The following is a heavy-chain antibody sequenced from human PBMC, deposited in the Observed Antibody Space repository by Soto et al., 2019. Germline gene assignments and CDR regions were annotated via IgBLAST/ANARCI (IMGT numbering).Heavy chain of an antibody. Sequence: EVQLVESGGDLVQPGGSLRLSCAASGFTFSNHGMHWVRQAPGKGLEYVSAITGNGGSTYYATSVKGSFTISRDNSKNMLYLQMGSLRSEDMAVYYCARWGVGATSGMDFW. CDR1: GFTFSNHG. CDR3: ARWGVGATSGMDF. V-gene: IGHV3-64*01. D-gene: IGHD1-26*01. J-gene: IGHJ6*01. CDR2: ITGNGGST.